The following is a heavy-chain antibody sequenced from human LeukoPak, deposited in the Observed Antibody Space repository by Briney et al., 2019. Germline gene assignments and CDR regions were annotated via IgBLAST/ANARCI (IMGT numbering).Heavy chain of an antibody. CDR3: ARGKAGDSAGHRAFDI. J-gene: IGHJ3*02. CDR2: MNPNSGNT. V-gene: IGHV1-8*01. D-gene: IGHD2-15*01. Sequence: ASVKVSCKASGYTFAAYDINWVRQATGQGLEWMGWMNPNSGNTGYAQKFQGSVTITRNTSISTAYMDFSNLRPEDTAVYYCARGKAGDSAGHRAFDIWGQGTVVIVSS. CDR1: GYTFAAYD.